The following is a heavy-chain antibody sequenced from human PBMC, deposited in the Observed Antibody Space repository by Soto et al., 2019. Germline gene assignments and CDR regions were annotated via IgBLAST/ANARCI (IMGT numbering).Heavy chain of an antibody. Sequence: GPSVKVSCKTYGYTFTAYYMHWLRQAPGHGLEWLGWTSPRTGGAKYSHKFQGRVSMTRNTSITTAYMELTGLSTDDTAVYYCARSSGSYSKWFDSWGQGTLVTVSS. J-gene: IGHJ5*01. CDR3: ARSSGSYSKWFDS. V-gene: IGHV1-2*02. D-gene: IGHD3-10*01. CDR2: TSPRTGGA. CDR1: GYTFTAYY.